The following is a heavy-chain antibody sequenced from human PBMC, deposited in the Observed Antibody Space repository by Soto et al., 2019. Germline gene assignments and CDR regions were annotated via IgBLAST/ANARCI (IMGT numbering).Heavy chain of an antibody. CDR1: GGSISSGGYY. D-gene: IGHD5-18*01. CDR2: IYYTGST. CDR3: ARARYSYPPQFYFDN. V-gene: IGHV4-31*03. Sequence: QVQLQESGPGLVKPSQTLSLTCTVSGGSISSGGYYWSWIRQHPGKGLEWIGYIYYTGSTYYNPSLRSRVTISVDTSKNQFSLKLSSVTAADTAVYYCARARYSYPPQFYFDNWGQGTLVTVSS. J-gene: IGHJ4*02.